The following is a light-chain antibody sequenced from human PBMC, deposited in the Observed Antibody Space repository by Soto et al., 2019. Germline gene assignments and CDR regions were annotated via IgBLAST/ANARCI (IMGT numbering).Light chain of an antibody. CDR2: GSS. Sequence: DIQMTQSPSSLSASVGDRVSITCRASQRISIYLNWYQQKPGKAPKLLIYGSSRLQSGVPSRFIGSGSGTDFTLTRIGLQPEDFSPDYFQQSYVPPLTFGGGTKVDI. J-gene: IGKJ4*01. CDR1: QRISIY. V-gene: IGKV1-39*01. CDR3: QQSYVPPLT.